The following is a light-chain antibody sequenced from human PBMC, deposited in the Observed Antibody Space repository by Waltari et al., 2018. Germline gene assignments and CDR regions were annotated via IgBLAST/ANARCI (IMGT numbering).Light chain of an antibody. CDR3: LMYMGSGIWV. CDR1: SGAVSTTPY. CDR2: KGN. V-gene: IGLV8-61*01. J-gene: IGLJ3*02. Sequence: QAVVTHEPSLSVSPGGTVTLTCALSSGAVSTTPYASWYPQSPGQTPRTLVYKGNSRSSGVPDRFSGSILGNKAALTITGGQADDDSDYYCLMYMGSGIWVFGGGTKLTVL.